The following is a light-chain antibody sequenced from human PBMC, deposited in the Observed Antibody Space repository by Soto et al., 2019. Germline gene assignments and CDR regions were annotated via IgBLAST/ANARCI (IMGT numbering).Light chain of an antibody. V-gene: IGLV4-60*03. Sequence: QPVLTQSSSASASLRSSVKLTCTLSSGHSSYTSAWHQQQPGKAPRYLMKLEGTGDYNKGSVVPDRFSASSAGADRYLSISNLHSEDEADYYCETWDSKSWVFGGGTKLTVL. CDR2: LEGTGDY. CDR3: ETWDSKSWV. CDR1: SGHSSYT. J-gene: IGLJ3*02.